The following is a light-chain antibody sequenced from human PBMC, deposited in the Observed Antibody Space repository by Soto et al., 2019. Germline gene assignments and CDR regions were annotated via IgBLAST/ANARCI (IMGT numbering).Light chain of an antibody. J-gene: IGLJ2*01. CDR1: SSNIGSNY. V-gene: IGLV1-47*01. CDR2: RNN. CDR3: AAWDDSLSGHVV. Sequence: QSVLTQAPSASGTPGQRVTISCSGSSSNIGSNYVYWYQQLPGTAPKLLIYRNNQRPSGVPDRFSGSKSGTSASLAISRLRSEDEADYYCAAWDDSLSGHVVFGGGTQLTVL.